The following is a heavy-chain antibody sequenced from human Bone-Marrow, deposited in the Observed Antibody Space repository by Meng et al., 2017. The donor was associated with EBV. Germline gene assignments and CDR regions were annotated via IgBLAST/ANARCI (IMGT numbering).Heavy chain of an antibody. J-gene: IGHJ4*02. CDR3: AKGDCGSSSCLLFDH. CDR2: IWYDGSNK. V-gene: IGHV3-33*06. Sequence: QVQLVESGGGAVQPGWSLTLPWAPFGFTFSSYGMHWVRQAPGKGLEWVAVIWYDGSNKYYADSVKGRFTISRDNSKNTVSLQMNSLRAEDTAVYFCAKGDCGSSSCLLFDHWGQGTLVTVSS. D-gene: IGHD2-2*01. CDR1: GFTFSSYG.